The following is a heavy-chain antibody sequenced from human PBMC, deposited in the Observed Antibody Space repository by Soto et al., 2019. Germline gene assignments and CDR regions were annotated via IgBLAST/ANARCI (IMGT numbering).Heavy chain of an antibody. D-gene: IGHD3-10*01. CDR1: GYTXVSYG. V-gene: IGHV1-18*04. J-gene: IGHJ1*01. Sequence: SXKVSFKASGYTXVSYGIGWVRQAPGQGLEWVGWMSAFTCKADYAKIFQDRVNITTETSTSTAYMELRSLRSDETAVYYCARDQRYYGSGYYYSDSWGQGTLGTVSS. CDR3: ARDQRYYGSGYYYSDS. CDR2: MSAFTCKA.